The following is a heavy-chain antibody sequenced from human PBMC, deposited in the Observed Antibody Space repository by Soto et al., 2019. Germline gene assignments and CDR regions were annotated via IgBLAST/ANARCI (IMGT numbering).Heavy chain of an antibody. V-gene: IGHV3-30-3*01. Sequence: GGSLRLSCAASGFTFSSYAMHWVRQAPGKGLEWVAVISYDGSNKYYADSVKGRFTISRDNSKNTLYLQMNSLRAEDTAVYYCARSRLCGGDCYRDYYYYGMDVWGQGTTVTVS. D-gene: IGHD2-21*02. CDR3: ARSRLCGGDCYRDYYYYGMDV. CDR1: GFTFSSYA. CDR2: ISYDGSNK. J-gene: IGHJ6*02.